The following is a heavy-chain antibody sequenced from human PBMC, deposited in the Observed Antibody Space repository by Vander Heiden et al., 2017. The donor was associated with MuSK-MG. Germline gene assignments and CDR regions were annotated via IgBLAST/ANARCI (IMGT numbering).Heavy chain of an antibody. Sequence: QVQLQQWGAGLLKPSETLSLTCAVYGGSFSGYYWSWIRQPPGKGLEWIGEINHSGSTNYNPSLKSRVTISVDTSKNQFSLKLSSVTAADTAVYYCARGLDNYYGSGSVKHTPFDYWGQGTLVTVSS. V-gene: IGHV4-34*01. CDR2: INHSGST. CDR3: ARGLDNYYGSGSVKHTPFDY. D-gene: IGHD3-10*01. J-gene: IGHJ4*02. CDR1: GGSFSGYY.